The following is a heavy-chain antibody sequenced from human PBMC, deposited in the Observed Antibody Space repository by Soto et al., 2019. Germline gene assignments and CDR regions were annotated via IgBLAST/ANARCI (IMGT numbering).Heavy chain of an antibody. V-gene: IGHV1-18*04. CDR3: ARDRSFLAATVVLFDY. D-gene: IGHD2-15*01. Sequence: QVQLVQSGAEGKKPGASVKVSCKASGYTFTSNGISGLGQAPGQGLEGRGWIGAYNGNKKYEQKLQGRVPMTTDKCTSTAYMELRSLRSDATAVYYCARDRSFLAATVVLFDYWGQGTLVTVSS. CDR2: IGAYNGNK. J-gene: IGHJ4*02. CDR1: GYTFTSNG.